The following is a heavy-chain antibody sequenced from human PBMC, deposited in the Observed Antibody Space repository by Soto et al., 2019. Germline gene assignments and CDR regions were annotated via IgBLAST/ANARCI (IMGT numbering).Heavy chain of an antibody. CDR2: IYYSGST. CDR3: ARDKGYSSGWYGFDY. J-gene: IGHJ4*02. D-gene: IGHD6-19*01. Sequence: QVQLQESGPGLVKPSQTLSLTCTVSGGSISSGGYYWSWIRQHPGKGLEWIGYIYYSGSTYYNPSLKGRVTIXXDXSXNQFSLKLSSVTAADTAVYYCARDKGYSSGWYGFDYWGQGTLVTVSS. CDR1: GGSISSGGYY. V-gene: IGHV4-31*03.